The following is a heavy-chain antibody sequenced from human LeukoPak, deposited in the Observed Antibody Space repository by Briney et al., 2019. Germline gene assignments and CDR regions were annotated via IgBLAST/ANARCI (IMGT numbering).Heavy chain of an antibody. D-gene: IGHD3-22*01. J-gene: IGHJ3*02. CDR3: AKDLYYDSSGYYDAFDI. Sequence: GGTLRLSCAASGVTFNNFGMHWVRQAPGKGQGWGAIIWNDGSNKYYAGSVKGRFTISRDNSTNTLSLQMNSLRAEDTAVYYCAKDLYYDSSGYYDAFDIWGQGTMVTVSS. CDR2: IWNDGSNK. CDR1: GVTFNNFG. V-gene: IGHV3-33*03.